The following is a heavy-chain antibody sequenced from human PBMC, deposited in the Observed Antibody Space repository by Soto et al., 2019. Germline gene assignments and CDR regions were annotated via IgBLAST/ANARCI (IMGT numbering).Heavy chain of an antibody. CDR3: ARSQAGYSSGWYYWFDP. D-gene: IGHD6-19*01. J-gene: IGHJ5*02. Sequence: ASVKVSCKASGGTFSSYAISWVRQAPGQGLEWMGGIIPIFGTANYAQKFQGRVTITADESTSTAYMELSSLRSEDTAVYYCARSQAGYSSGWYYWFDPWGQGTLVTVSS. CDR1: GGTFSSYA. CDR2: IIPIFGTA. V-gene: IGHV1-69*13.